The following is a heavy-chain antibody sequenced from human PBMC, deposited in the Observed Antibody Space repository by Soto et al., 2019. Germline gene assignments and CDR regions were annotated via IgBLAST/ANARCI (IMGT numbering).Heavy chain of an antibody. D-gene: IGHD2-2*02. J-gene: IGHJ6*02. Sequence: EVQLVESGGGLVQPGGSLKLSCAASGFIFSGSAIHWVRQASGKGLEWVDRIRSRANNFATSSAASVKGRFTFSRDDSMNTAYLQMNTLKPEDTAVYYCARGQGAAIGDYYYHGMDVWGQGTTVTVSS. CDR2: IRSRANNFAT. CDR1: GFIFSGSA. CDR3: ARGQGAAIGDYYYHGMDV. V-gene: IGHV3-73*02.